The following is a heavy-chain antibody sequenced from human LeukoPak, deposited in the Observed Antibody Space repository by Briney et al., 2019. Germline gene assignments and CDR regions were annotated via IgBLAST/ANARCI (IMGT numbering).Heavy chain of an antibody. D-gene: IGHD3-3*01. CDR2: ISSSGSTI. J-gene: IGHJ4*02. CDR3: ARVRSFWSGYYPFDY. CDR1: GFTFSDYY. Sequence: GGSLRLSCAASGFTFSDYYMSWIRQAPGKGLEWVSYISSSGSTIYYADSVKGRFTISRDNAKNSLYLQMNSLRAEDTAVYYCARVRSFWSGYYPFDYWGQGTLVTVSS. V-gene: IGHV3-11*04.